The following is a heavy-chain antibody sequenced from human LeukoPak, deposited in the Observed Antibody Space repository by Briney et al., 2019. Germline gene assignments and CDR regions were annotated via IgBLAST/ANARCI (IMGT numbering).Heavy chain of an antibody. Sequence: SETLSLTCTVSGGSISSSSYYWGWIRQPPGKGLEWIGSIYYSGSTYYNPSLKSRVTISVDTSKNQFSLKLSSVTAADSAVYYCARGSRVSFNWYFDLWGRGTLVTVSS. CDR3: ARGSRVSFNWYFDL. CDR1: GGSISSSSYY. J-gene: IGHJ2*01. D-gene: IGHD2-8*01. V-gene: IGHV4-39*07. CDR2: IYYSGST.